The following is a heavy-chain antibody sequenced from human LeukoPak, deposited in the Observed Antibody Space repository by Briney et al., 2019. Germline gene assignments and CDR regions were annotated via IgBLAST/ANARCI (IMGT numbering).Heavy chain of an antibody. Sequence: GGSLRLSCAASGFTFSTYSMSWVRQAPGKGLEWVSAIRSGGENTYYADSVRGRFTISRDNSRGTLYLQMNSLRAEDTAVYFCAILSWDGRGSFYWGQGTLVTVSS. D-gene: IGHD2/OR15-2a*01. J-gene: IGHJ4*02. CDR3: AILSWDGRGSFY. CDR2: IRSGGENT. V-gene: IGHV3-23*01. CDR1: GFTFSTYS.